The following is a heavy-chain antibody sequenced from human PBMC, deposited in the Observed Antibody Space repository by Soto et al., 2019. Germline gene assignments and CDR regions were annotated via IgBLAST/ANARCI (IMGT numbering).Heavy chain of an antibody. V-gene: IGHV4-39*01. Sequence: QLQLQESGPGLVKPSETLSLTCTVSGGSISSSSYYWGWIRQPPGKGLEWIGKIYYSGSTYYNPSLRSRITISVDTSKNQFSLKLSSVTAADTAVYYCASRQSSPWFDPWGQGTLVTVSS. CDR2: IYYSGST. J-gene: IGHJ5*02. D-gene: IGHD2-15*01. CDR1: GGSISSSSYY. CDR3: ASRQSSPWFDP.